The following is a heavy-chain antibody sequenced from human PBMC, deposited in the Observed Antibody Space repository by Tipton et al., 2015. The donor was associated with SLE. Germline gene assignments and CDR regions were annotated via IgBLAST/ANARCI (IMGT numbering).Heavy chain of an antibody. Sequence: TLSLTCAVYGGSFNGHYWNWFRQTPGKGLEWIGESNESGITHYNSSLKSRVTVSVDPSKNQFSLKLTSVTAADTALYYCARGRRSQMRYFDGPKGAFFDSGGQGALVTVSS. J-gene: IGHJ4*02. V-gene: IGHV4-34*01. CDR2: SNESGIT. CDR3: ARGRRSQMRYFDGPKGAFFDS. D-gene: IGHD3-9*01. CDR1: GGSFNGHY.